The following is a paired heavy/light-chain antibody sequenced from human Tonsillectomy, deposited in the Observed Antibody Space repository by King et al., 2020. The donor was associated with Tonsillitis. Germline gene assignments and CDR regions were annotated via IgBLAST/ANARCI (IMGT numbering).Heavy chain of an antibody. V-gene: IGHV4-61*02. Sequence: QVQLQESGPGLVKPSQTLSLTCTVSGGSISSGTYHWSWIRQPAGKGLEWIGRIYTSGSTNYNPSLKSRVTISVDTSKNQFSLKLSSVTAADTAVYYCASSGFYFDFWGQGTLITVSS. D-gene: IGHD3-10*01. CDR3: ASSGFYFDF. CDR1: GGSISSGTYH. J-gene: IGHJ4*02. CDR2: IYTSGST.
Light chain of an antibody. CDR1: QYVISSY. CDR3: QHYGSSAMYT. V-gene: IGKV3-20*01. CDR2: GAS. Sequence: DIVLTQSPGTLSLSPGERATLSCRASQYVISSYLTWYQQKPGQAPRLLIYGASNRATGIPDRFSGSGSATDFTLTITRLEPEDFAVYYCQHYGSSAMYTFGQGTKLEIK. J-gene: IGKJ2*01.